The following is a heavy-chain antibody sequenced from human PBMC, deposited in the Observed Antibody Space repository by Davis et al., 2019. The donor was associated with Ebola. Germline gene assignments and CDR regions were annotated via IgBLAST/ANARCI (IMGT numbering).Heavy chain of an antibody. CDR2: MNPNSGNT. Sequence: ASVKVSCKASGYTFTSYDINWVRQATGQGLEWMGWMNPNSGNTGYAQKFQGRVTMTRNTSISTAYMELSSLRSEDTAVYYCARVGIFGVVIPFDYWGQGTLVTVSS. CDR3: ARVGIFGVVIPFDY. CDR1: GYTFTSYD. D-gene: IGHD3-3*01. J-gene: IGHJ4*02. V-gene: IGHV1-8*01.